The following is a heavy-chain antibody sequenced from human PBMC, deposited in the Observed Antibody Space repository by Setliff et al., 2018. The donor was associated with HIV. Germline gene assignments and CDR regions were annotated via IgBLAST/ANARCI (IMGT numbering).Heavy chain of an antibody. CDR3: AIQGRQLLGSFDI. V-gene: IGHV4-39*01. CDR2: VYLNGET. J-gene: IGHJ3*02. D-gene: IGHD2-2*01. CDR1: GGSINSGTYY. Sequence: KPSETLSLTCTVSGGSINSGTYYWGWVRQPPGKGLEWIGSVYLNGETFNNPSLRSRVTISVDTSKNQFSLKLTSVRAADTAVYYCAIQGRQLLGSFDIWGQGTMVTVSS.